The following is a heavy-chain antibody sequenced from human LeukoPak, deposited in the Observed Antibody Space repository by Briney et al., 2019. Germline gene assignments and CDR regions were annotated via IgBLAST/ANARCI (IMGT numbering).Heavy chain of an antibody. CDR1: GFTFSDYY. D-gene: IGHD4-11*01. Sequence: WGSLRLSCAASGFTFSDYYMSWIRQAPGKGLGWVSYISSSGSTIYYADSVKGRFTIFRDNAKNSLYLQMNSLRAEDTAVYYCARDAPMTTVTYYYYMDVWGKGTTVTVSS. V-gene: IGHV3-11*04. CDR2: ISSSGSTI. J-gene: IGHJ6*03. CDR3: ARDAPMTTVTYYYYMDV.